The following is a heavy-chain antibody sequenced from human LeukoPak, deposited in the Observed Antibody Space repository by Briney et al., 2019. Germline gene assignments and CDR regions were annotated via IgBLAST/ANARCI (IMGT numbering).Heavy chain of an antibody. D-gene: IGHD3-16*01. CDR3: ARHVPYYDSDFSAWGMDV. CDR1: GGSNSSSSYY. J-gene: IGHJ6*02. CDR2: IYYSGST. V-gene: IGHV4-39*01. Sequence: SETLSLTCTVSGGSNSSSSYYWGWIRQPPGKGLEWIGSIYYSGSTYYNPSLKSRVTISVDTSKNQFSLRLSSVTAADTAVYYCARHVPYYDSDFSAWGMDVWGQGTTVTVSS.